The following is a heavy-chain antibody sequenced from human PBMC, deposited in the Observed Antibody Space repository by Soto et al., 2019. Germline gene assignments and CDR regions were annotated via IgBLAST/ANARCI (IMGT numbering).Heavy chain of an antibody. J-gene: IGHJ6*02. CDR3: AREGVAPYYYYGMDV. V-gene: IGHV1-18*01. CDR2: ISTYNGDT. CDR1: GYTFTRSG. D-gene: IGHD5-12*01. Sequence: QVQLVQSGAEVKKPGASVKVSCKASGYTFTRSGISWVRQAPGQGLEWMGWISTYNGDTNYAQTFQGRVTMTTDSSTSTAYMELRSLRSDDTVVYYCAREGVAPYYYYGMDVWGQGTPVTVSS.